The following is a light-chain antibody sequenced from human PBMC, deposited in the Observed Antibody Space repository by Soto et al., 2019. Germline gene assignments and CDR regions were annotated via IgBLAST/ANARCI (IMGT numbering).Light chain of an antibody. J-gene: IGLJ2*01. V-gene: IGLV1-51*01. CDR3: ATWDRSLSVGV. Sequence: QSVLTQPPSVSAAPAQTVTISCSGSSSNIGNNYVFWYQQLPGTAPKLLIYDNDKRPSGIPDRFSGSKSGTSATLGITGLQTGDEADYYCATWDRSLSVGVFGGGTQLTVL. CDR1: SSNIGNNY. CDR2: DND.